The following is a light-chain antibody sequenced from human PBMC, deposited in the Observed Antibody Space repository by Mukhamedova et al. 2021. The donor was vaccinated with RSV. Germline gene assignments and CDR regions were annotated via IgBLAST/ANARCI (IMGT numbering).Light chain of an antibody. CDR1: SGSIASNY. Sequence: SGSIASNYVQWYQQRPGSAPTTVIYEDNQRPSGVPDRFSGSIDSSSNSASLTISGLKTEDEADYYCQSYDSSNRVFGGGTMLTVL. CDR2: EDN. V-gene: IGLV6-57*02. CDR3: QSYDSSNRV. J-gene: IGLJ2*01.